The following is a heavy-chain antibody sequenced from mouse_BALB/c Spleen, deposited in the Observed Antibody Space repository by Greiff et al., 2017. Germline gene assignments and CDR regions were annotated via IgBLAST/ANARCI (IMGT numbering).Heavy chain of an antibody. CDR1: GFTFSSYA. D-gene: IGHD2-3*01. V-gene: IGHV5-6-5*01. CDR2: ISSGGST. CDR3: ARALYDGYSWFAY. J-gene: IGHJ3*01. Sequence: DVQLVESGGGLVKPGGSLKLSCAASGFTFSSYAMSWVRQTPEKRLEWVASISSGGSTYYPDSVKGRFTISRDNARNILYLQMSSLRSEDTAMYYCARALYDGYSWFAYWGQGTLVTVSA.